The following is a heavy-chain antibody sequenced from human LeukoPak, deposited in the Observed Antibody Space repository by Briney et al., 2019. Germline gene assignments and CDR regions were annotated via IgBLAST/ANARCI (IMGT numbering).Heavy chain of an antibody. J-gene: IGHJ4*02. V-gene: IGHV4-59*12. CDR2: IYYSENT. D-gene: IGHD1-26*01. Sequence: SETLSLTCTVFGASISSYYWSWIRQPPGKGLEWIGYIYYSENTNYNPSLKSRVTISGDTSKNQFSLKLSSVTAADTAVYFCARLNGGATTGLFDYWGQGALVTVSS. CDR3: ARLNGGATTGLFDY. CDR1: GASISSYY.